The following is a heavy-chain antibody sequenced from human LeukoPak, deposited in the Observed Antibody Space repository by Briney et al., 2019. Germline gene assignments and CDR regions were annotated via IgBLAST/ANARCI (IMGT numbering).Heavy chain of an antibody. CDR2: IYYSGNT. Sequence: SETLSLTCTVSGGSISTSNYYWSWIRQPPGKGLEWIGYIYYSGNTNYNPSLKSRVTISVDTSKNQFSLKLRSVTAADTAVYYCARRGRGHSYGFSDYWGQGTLVTVSS. D-gene: IGHD5-18*01. J-gene: IGHJ4*02. CDR1: GGSISTSNYY. CDR3: ARRGRGHSYGFSDY. V-gene: IGHV4-61*05.